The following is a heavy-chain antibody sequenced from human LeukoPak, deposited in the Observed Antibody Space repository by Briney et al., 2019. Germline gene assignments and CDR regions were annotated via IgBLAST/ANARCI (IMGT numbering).Heavy chain of an antibody. V-gene: IGHV4-34*01. CDR1: GGSFSGYY. D-gene: IGHD2-15*01. J-gene: IGHJ6*02. Sequence: PSESLSPTCAVYGGSFSGYYWSWIRQPPGKGLEWIGEINHSGSTNYNPSLKSRVTISVDTSKNQFSLKLSSVTAADTAVYYCARALRGYCSGGSCYSYYGMDVWGQGTTVTVSS. CDR3: ARALRGYCSGGSCYSYYGMDV. CDR2: INHSGST.